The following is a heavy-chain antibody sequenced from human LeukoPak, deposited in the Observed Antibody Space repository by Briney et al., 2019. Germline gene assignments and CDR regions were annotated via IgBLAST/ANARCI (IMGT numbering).Heavy chain of an antibody. D-gene: IGHD2-8*01. Sequence: SETLSLTCTVSGGSISSSSYYWGWIRQPPGKGLEWIGSIYYSGSTYYNPSLKSRVTISVDTSKNQFSLKLSSVTAADTAVYYCASLMLWSNWFDPWGQGTLVTVSS. V-gene: IGHV4-39*07. J-gene: IGHJ5*02. CDR3: ASLMLWSNWFDP. CDR1: GGSISSSSYY. CDR2: IYYSGST.